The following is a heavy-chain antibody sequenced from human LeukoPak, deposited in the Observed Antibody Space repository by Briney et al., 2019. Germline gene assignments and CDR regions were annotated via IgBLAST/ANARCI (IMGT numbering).Heavy chain of an antibody. CDR3: AKGLTATSMGIDY. CDR2: ISGSSGST. Sequence: GGSLRLSCAASGFTFSTYAMTWVRQAPGRGLEWVSTISGSSGSTDYADSVKGRFTVSRDNSRNTLYLQMHSVRVDDTAVYYCAKGLTATSMGIDYWGQGTLVTVSS. CDR1: GFTFSTYA. D-gene: IGHD4-17*01. J-gene: IGHJ4*02. V-gene: IGHV3-23*01.